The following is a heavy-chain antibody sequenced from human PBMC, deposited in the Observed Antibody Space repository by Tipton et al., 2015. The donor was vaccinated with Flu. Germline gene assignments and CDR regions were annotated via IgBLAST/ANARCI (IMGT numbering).Heavy chain of an antibody. CDR3: ARMRLRYFFDS. CDR1: GDSISSGTFY. Sequence: TLSLTCSVSGDSISSGTFYLGWIRHHPDKGLEYIWYINYSGSTYYNPSLKSRLTISVDTSKNQFSLKLTSVTTADTAIYYCARMRLRYFFDSWGPGKLITVSS. V-gene: IGHV4-31*03. J-gene: IGHJ4*02. CDR2: INYSGST.